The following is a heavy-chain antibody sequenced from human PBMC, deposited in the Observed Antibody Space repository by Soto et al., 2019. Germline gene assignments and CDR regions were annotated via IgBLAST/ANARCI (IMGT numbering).Heavy chain of an antibody. CDR3: ARRMNTLKVPLGYTMDV. CDR1: GYSFTRYW. CDR2: IYPGDSDT. J-gene: IGHJ6*02. Sequence: GESLKISCKGSGYSFTRYWIAWVRQMPGKGLEYMGIIYPGDSDTRYSPSFQGQVTISADKSISTAYLQWSSLKASDTAMYYCARRMNTLKVPLGYTMDVWGQGTTVTVSS. V-gene: IGHV5-51*01. D-gene: IGHD5-12*01.